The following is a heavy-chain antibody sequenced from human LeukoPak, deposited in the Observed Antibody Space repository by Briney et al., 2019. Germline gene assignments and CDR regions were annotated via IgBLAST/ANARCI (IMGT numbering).Heavy chain of an antibody. CDR3: ARDAYGDDEPGYYYYGMDV. V-gene: IGHV3-33*01. J-gene: IGHJ6*02. D-gene: IGHD4-17*01. Sequence: GGSLRLSCATSGFTFTGYGMHWVRQAPGKGLEWVALIWYDGSNKYYADSVKGRFTISRDNSKNTLDLQMNSLRAEDAAVYYCARDAYGDDEPGYYYYGMDVWGRGTTVTVSS. CDR2: IWYDGSNK. CDR1: GFTFTGYG.